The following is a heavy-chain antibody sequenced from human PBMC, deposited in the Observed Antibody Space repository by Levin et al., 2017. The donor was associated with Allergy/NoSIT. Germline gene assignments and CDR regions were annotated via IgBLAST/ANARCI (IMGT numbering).Heavy chain of an antibody. V-gene: IGHV3-11*06. Sequence: GGSLRLSCTASGFTFDDYYMSWIRQAPGKGLEWVSYISSGGGYINYADSVKGRFTISRDNAKTSVFLQINSLRGEDTAIYYCARGGGIVSTRFNWFDPWGQGTLVTVSS. CDR1: GFTFDDYY. CDR3: ARGGGIVSTRFNWFDP. J-gene: IGHJ5*02. D-gene: IGHD5/OR15-5a*01. CDR2: ISSGGGYI.